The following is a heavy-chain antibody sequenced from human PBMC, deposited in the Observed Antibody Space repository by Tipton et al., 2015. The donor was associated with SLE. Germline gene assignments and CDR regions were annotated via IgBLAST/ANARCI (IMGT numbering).Heavy chain of an antibody. CDR2: INHSGST. CDR3: AREGRREQLALDY. Sequence: TLSLTCAVSGGSISSGGYSWSWIRQPPGKGLEWIGEINHSGSTNYNPSLKSRVTISVDTSKNQFSLKLSSVTAADTAVYYCAREGRREQLALDYWGQGTLVTVSS. D-gene: IGHD6-6*01. CDR1: GGSISSGGYS. V-gene: IGHV4-30-2*01. J-gene: IGHJ4*02.